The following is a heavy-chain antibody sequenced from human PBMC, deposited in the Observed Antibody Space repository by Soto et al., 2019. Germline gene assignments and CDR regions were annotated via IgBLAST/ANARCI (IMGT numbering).Heavy chain of an antibody. Sequence: ASVKVSCKASGYTFTSYYMHWVRQAPGQGLEWMGVINPSGGSTSYAKKFQGRVTMTRDTSTSTVYMELSSLRSEDTAVYYCARKRDYYDSSGWVDYFDYWGQGPLVPVSS. V-gene: IGHV1-46*01. J-gene: IGHJ4*02. D-gene: IGHD3-22*01. CDR3: ARKRDYYDSSGWVDYFDY. CDR1: GYTFTSYY. CDR2: INPSGGST.